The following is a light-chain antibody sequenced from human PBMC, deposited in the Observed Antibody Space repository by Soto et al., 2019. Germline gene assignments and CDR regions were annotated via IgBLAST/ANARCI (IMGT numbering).Light chain of an antibody. J-gene: IGLJ3*02. CDR3: CAYAGGSVYVL. CDR1: SGDVGNYNL. CDR2: EVS. V-gene: IGLV2-23*02. Sequence: QSVLTQPASVSGSPGQSITISCTGTSGDVGNYNLVSWYQQHPGKAPHLVIYEVSKRPSGVSYRFSGSRSGNTASLTISGLQAKDEADYYCCAYAGGSVYVLFGGGTKLTVL.